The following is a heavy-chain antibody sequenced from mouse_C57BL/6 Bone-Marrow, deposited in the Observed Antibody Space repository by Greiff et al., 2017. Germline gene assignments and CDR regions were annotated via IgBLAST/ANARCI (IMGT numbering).Heavy chain of an antibody. D-gene: IGHD1-1*01. Sequence: QVQLQQPGAELVMPGASVKLSCKASGYTFTSYWMHWVKQRPGQGLEWIGEIDPSDSYTTDNQKFKGKSTLTVDKSSSTAYMQLSSLPSEDSAVYYCARERTTTVVATPFASWGPGTTLTVSS. CDR3: ARERTTTVVATPFAS. CDR1: GYTFTSYW. J-gene: IGHJ2*01. CDR2: IDPSDSYT. V-gene: IGHV1-69*01.